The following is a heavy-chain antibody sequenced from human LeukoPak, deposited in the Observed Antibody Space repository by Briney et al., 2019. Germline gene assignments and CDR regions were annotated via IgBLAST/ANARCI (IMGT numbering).Heavy chain of an antibody. CDR2: IDPNNGGT. CDR3: ARVLPSDY. Sequence: ASVKVSRTASGYTFTGNYMHWVRQAPGQGLEWMGWIDPNNGGTNYAQKFQGRVTMTRDTSISTAYMELYSLRSDDTAVYYCARVLPSDYWGQGTLVTVSS. CDR1: GYTFTGNY. J-gene: IGHJ4*02. V-gene: IGHV1-2*02.